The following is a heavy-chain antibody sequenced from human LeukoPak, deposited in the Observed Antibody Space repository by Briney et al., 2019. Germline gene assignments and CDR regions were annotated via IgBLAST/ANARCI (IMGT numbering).Heavy chain of an antibody. V-gene: IGHV3-7*03. CDR1: GFTFSGFW. CDR2: INSDGSEG. D-gene: IGHD6-6*01. Sequence: GGSLRLSCAASGFTFSGFWMSWSRQAPGKGLEWVASINSDGSEGYYADVVKGRFTISRDNTKNSLYLQINSLRAEDTAVYYCARSSYSSSSSVWGQGTMVTVSS. CDR3: ARSSYSSSSSV. J-gene: IGHJ3*01.